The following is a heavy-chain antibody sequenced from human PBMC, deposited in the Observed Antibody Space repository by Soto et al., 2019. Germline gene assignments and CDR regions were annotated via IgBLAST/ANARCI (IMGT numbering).Heavy chain of an antibody. D-gene: IGHD6-6*01. J-gene: IGHJ4*02. V-gene: IGHV6-1*01. Sequence: QVQLQPSGPGLVKPSQTLSLTCALSGDSVSINSAAWNWIRQSPSIGLEWLGRTYYGSKWYNDYAVSVKSRITINPDTSKKQFSLQLNSVTPEDTAVYYCAGGISSSWLGLFDYWGQGTLVTVSS. CDR1: GDSVSINSAA. CDR2: TYYGSKWYN. CDR3: AGGISSSWLGLFDY.